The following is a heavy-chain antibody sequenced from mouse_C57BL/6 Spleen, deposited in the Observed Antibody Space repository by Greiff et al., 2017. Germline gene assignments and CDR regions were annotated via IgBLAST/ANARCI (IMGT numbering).Heavy chain of an antibody. V-gene: IGHV1-53*01. CDR1: GYTFTSYW. Sequence: QVQLQQPGTELVKPGASVKLSCKASGYTFTSYWMHWVKQRPGQGLEWIGNINPSNGGTNYNEKFKSKATLTVDKSSSTAYMQLSSLTSEDSAVYYCARSDPDYYGSSSDYAMDYWGQGTSVTVSS. J-gene: IGHJ4*01. CDR3: ARSDPDYYGSSSDYAMDY. D-gene: IGHD1-1*01. CDR2: INPSNGGT.